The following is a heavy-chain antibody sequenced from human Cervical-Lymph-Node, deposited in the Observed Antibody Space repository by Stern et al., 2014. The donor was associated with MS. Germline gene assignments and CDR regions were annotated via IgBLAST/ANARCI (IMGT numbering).Heavy chain of an antibody. V-gene: IGHV4-59*08. D-gene: IGHD3-3*01. CDR2: VHYSGTT. CDR1: GGSISSYY. Sequence: QLQLQESGPGLVKPSETLSLTCSVSGGSISSYYWHWIRQPPGKGLEWIANVHYSGTTHYNPSLKSRVTILLDTSMNKISLNLTSVTAADTAVYYCAGSGTYYPDYGGQGILVTVSA. CDR3: AGSGTYYPDY. J-gene: IGHJ4*02.